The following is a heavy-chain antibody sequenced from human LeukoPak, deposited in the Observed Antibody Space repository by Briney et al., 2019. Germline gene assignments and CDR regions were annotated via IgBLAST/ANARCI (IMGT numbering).Heavy chain of an antibody. D-gene: IGHD4-17*01. CDR1: GFTFSSYG. Sequence: PGGSLRLSCAASGFTFSSYGMHWVRQAPGKGLEWVAVISYDGSNKYYADAVKGRFTISRDNSKNTLYLQMNSLRAEDTAVYYCAKDGHLPGDYEPDYFDYWGQGTLVTVSS. CDR2: ISYDGSNK. V-gene: IGHV3-30*18. CDR3: AKDGHLPGDYEPDYFDY. J-gene: IGHJ4*02.